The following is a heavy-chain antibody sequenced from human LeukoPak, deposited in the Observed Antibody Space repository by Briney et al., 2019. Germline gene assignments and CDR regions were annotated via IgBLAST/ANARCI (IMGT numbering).Heavy chain of an antibody. CDR3: AKRRGLELLYYYYMDV. Sequence: GGSLRLSCAASGLTFSSYAMSWVRQAPGKGLEWVSAISGNGGSTYYADSVKGRFTISRDNSKNTLYLQMNSLRAEDTAVYYCAKRRGLELLYYYYMDVWGKGTTVTVSS. CDR1: GLTFSSYA. J-gene: IGHJ6*03. D-gene: IGHD1-7*01. V-gene: IGHV3-23*01. CDR2: ISGNGGST.